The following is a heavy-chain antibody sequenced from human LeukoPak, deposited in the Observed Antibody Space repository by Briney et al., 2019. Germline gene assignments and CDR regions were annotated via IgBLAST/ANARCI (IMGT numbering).Heavy chain of an antibody. CDR2: ISAYNGNT. J-gene: IGHJ5*02. CDR1: GYTFTSYG. CDR3: ARTPPFLAAAGHNNWFDP. Sequence: ASVKVSCKASGYTFTSYGISWVRQAPGQGLEWMGWISAYNGNTNYAQKLQGRVTMTTDTSTSTAYMELRSLRSDDTAVYYCARTPPFLAAAGHNNWFDPWGQGTLVTVSS. D-gene: IGHD6-13*01. V-gene: IGHV1-18*01.